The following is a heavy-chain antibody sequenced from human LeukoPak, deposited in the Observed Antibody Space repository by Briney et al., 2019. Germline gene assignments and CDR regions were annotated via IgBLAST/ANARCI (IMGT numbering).Heavy chain of an antibody. J-gene: IGHJ4*02. CDR3: AKYVFPYGAGSYLAH. CDR2: ISGSGSNT. CDR1: GFTFSSYS. Sequence: GGSLRLSCAASGFTFSSYSMNWVRQAPGKGLEWVSGISGSGSNTYYAESVKDRFIISRDSTKNTLFLQVNSLRVEDTAVYYCAKYVFPYGAGSYLAHWGRGTLVSVSS. V-gene: IGHV3-23*01. D-gene: IGHD3-10*01.